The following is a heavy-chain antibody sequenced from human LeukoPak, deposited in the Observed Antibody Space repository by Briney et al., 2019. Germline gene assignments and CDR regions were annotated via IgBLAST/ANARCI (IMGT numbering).Heavy chain of an antibody. V-gene: IGHV1-18*01. CDR3: ARVSLSGYYDFDY. CDR1: GYPFSSYG. D-gene: IGHD3-22*01. J-gene: IGHJ4*02. CDR2: ISAYDGNT. Sequence: ASVTVSCKASGYPFSSYGICWVRQAPGQGLEWMGWISAYDGNTNYAQKVQGRVTMTTDRSTSTAYMELRSLRSDDTAVYYCARVSLSGYYDFDYWGQGTLVTVSS.